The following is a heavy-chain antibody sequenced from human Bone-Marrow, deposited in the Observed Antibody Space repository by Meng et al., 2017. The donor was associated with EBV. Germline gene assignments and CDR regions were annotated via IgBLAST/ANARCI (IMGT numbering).Heavy chain of an antibody. Sequence: QGQLEAPGPGLVKPSQTRSLTCAVSGGSISSGGYYWSWIRQPPGKGLEWIGYIYYSGSTYYNPSLKSRVTISVDTSKNQFSLKLSSVTAADTAVYYCARADDGDYYFDYWGHGT. V-gene: IGHV4-30-4*01. CDR3: ARADDGDYYFDY. D-gene: IGHD4-17*01. CDR2: IYYSGST. CDR1: GGSISSGGYY. J-gene: IGHJ4*01.